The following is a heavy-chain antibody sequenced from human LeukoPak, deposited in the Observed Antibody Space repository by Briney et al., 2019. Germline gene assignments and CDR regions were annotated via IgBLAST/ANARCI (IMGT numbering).Heavy chain of an antibody. CDR1: GYTFTSYD. CDR3: ARWDNSDFDY. J-gene: IGHJ4*02. CDR2: MNPNSGNT. D-gene: IGHD4-23*01. Sequence: ASVTVSCKASGYTFTSYDINWVRQATGQGLELMGWMNPNSGNTGYAQKFEGRVAMTRNTSISPAYMELSSLRSEDTAVYYCARWDNSDFDYWGQGTRVTVSS. V-gene: IGHV1-8*01.